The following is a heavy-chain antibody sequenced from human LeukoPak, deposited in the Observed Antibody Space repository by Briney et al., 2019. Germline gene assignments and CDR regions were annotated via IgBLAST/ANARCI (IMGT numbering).Heavy chain of an antibody. CDR2: FDPEDGET. D-gene: IGHD2-15*01. J-gene: IGHJ6*03. CDR3: VGVVVAPNYYMDV. CDR1: GYTLTELS. V-gene: IGHV1-24*01. Sequence: ASVKVSCKVSGYTLTELSMHWVRQAPGKGLEWMGGFDPEDGETIYAQKFQGRVTMTEDTSTGTAYMELSSLRSEDTAVYYCVGVVVAPNYYMDVWGKGTTVTVSS.